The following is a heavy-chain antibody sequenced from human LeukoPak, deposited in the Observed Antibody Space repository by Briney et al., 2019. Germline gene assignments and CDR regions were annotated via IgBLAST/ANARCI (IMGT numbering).Heavy chain of an antibody. CDR1: GFTFSSYS. J-gene: IGHJ2*01. Sequence: PGGSLRLSCAASGFTFSSYSMNWVRQAPGKGLEWVSSISSSSSYIYYADSVKGRFTISRDNSKNTLYLQMNSLRAEDTAVYYCAKDTRYGRWYFDLWGRGTLVTVSS. V-gene: IGHV3-21*04. CDR3: AKDTRYGRWYFDL. CDR2: ISSSSSYI. D-gene: IGHD4-17*01.